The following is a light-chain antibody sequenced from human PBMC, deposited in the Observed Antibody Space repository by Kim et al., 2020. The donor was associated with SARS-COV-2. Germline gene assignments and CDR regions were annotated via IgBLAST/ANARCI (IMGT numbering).Light chain of an antibody. CDR3: CSYAGSYTWV. CDR2: LS. Sequence: QSALTQPRSVSGSPGQSVTISCTGTSSDVGGYNFVSWFQQHPGKAPKLMIYLSNRPLGVPDRFSGPKSGNTASLTISGLQAEDEADYYCCSYAGSYTWVFGGGTQLTVL. CDR1: SSDVGGYNF. J-gene: IGLJ3*02. V-gene: IGLV2-11*01.